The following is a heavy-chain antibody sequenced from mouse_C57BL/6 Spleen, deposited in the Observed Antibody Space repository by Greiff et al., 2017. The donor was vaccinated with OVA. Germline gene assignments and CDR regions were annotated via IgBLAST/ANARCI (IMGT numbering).Heavy chain of an antibody. CDR1: GYTFTSYW. J-gene: IGHJ2*01. CDR3: ARREATGSSFDY. V-gene: IGHV1-72*01. CDR2: IDPNSGGT. Sequence: VQLQQPGAELVKPGASVKLSCKASGYTFTSYWMHWVKQRPGRGLEWIGRIDPNSGGTKYNEKFKSKATLTVDTPSSTAYMQLSSLTSEDSAAYYCARREATGSSFDYWGQGTTLTVSS. D-gene: IGHD1-1*01.